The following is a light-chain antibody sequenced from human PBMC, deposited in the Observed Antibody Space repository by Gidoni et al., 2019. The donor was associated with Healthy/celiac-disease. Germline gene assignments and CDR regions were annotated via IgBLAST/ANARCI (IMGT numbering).Light chain of an antibody. Sequence: SSELTQDPAVSVALGQTVMIPCQGDSLRSYYASWYQQKPGQAPVLVNYGKNNRPSGIPDRFPGSSSGNTASLTITGAQAEDEADYYCNSRDSSGNPVVFGGGTKLTV. CDR3: NSRDSSGNPVV. V-gene: IGLV3-19*01. J-gene: IGLJ2*01. CDR1: SLRSYY. CDR2: GKN.